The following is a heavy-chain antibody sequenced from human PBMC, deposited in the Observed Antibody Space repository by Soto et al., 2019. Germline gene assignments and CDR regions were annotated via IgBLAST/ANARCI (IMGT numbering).Heavy chain of an antibody. CDR3: ARATTRVRGGMDV. CDR2: ISSSSIYI. Sequence: GGSLRLSCAASGFTFSSYSMNWVRQAPGKGLEWVSSISSSSIYIYYADSVKGRFTISRDNAKNSLYLQMNSLRAEDTAVYYCARATTRVRGGMDVWGQGTTVTVSS. J-gene: IGHJ6*02. D-gene: IGHD2-2*01. V-gene: IGHV3-21*01. CDR1: GFTFSSYS.